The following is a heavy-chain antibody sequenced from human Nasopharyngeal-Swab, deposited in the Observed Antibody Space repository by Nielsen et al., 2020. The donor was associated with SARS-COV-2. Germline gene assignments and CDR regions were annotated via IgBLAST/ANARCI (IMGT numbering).Heavy chain of an antibody. CDR3: ARGSFFDSSGYYAPSFDY. Sequence: SETLSRTCTVSGGSISTYYWTRIRQPPGKGLEWIGYIYYNGITNYNPSLKSRVTISVDMSQNQFSLRLSSVTAADTAVYYCARGSFFDSSGYYAPSFDYWGQGTLVTVSS. D-gene: IGHD3-22*01. V-gene: IGHV4-59*01. J-gene: IGHJ4*02. CDR1: GGSISTYY. CDR2: IYYNGIT.